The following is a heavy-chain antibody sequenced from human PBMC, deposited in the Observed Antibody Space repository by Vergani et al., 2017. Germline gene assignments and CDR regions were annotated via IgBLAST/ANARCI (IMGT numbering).Heavy chain of an antibody. V-gene: IGHV1-24*01. CDR3: AKGGGLQTGDPWEWFDY. D-gene: IGHD5-24*01. CDR2: FDPEDGET. J-gene: IGHJ4*02. CDR1: GYTLTELS. Sequence: QVQLVQSGAEVKKPGASVKVSCKVSGYTLTELSMHWVRQAPGKGLEWMGGFDPEDGETIYAQKFQGRVTMTEDTSTDTAYMELSSLRAEDTAVYYCAKGGGLQTGDPWEWFDYWGQGTLVTVSS.